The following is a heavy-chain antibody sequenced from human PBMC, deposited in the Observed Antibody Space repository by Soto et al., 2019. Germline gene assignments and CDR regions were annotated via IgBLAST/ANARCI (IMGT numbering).Heavy chain of an antibody. CDR3: AKIPWGRYYTHYFDH. Sequence: QVQLVESGGGVVRPGGSLRLSCAASGFTFSVYAMHWVRQAPGKGLEWVACISFDGTNIYYADSVKGRLAISRDNSESTLYLQMNSLRPEDTAVYYCAKIPWGRYYTHYFDHWGQGTLVTVSS. CDR2: ISFDGTNI. CDR1: GFTFSVYA. V-gene: IGHV3-30*18. D-gene: IGHD3-10*01. J-gene: IGHJ4*02.